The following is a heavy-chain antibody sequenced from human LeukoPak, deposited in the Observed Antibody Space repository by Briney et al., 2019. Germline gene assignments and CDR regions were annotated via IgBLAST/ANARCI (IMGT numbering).Heavy chain of an antibody. J-gene: IGHJ4*02. V-gene: IGHV3-30*14. CDR3: ARIYSGSHYS. CDR2: ISYDGSNK. D-gene: IGHD1-26*01. CDR1: GFTFSSYA. Sequence: QTGGSLRLSCAASGFTFSSYAMYWVRQAPGKGLEWVAVISYDGSNKYYADSVKGRFTISRDTSKNTLYLQMNSLRAEDTAVYYCARIYSGSHYSWGQGTLVTISS.